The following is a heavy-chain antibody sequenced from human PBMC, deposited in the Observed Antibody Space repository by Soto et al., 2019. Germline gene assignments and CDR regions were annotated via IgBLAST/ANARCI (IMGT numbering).Heavy chain of an antibody. J-gene: IGHJ4*02. D-gene: IGHD3-16*01. Sequence: GGSLRLSCASSGFTVISNYMSWVRQAPGKGLEWVSVIYSGGSTYYADSVKGRFTISRDDSKNTAYLQMNSLKTEDTAVYYCTRLITPLDYWGRGTLVTVSS. CDR2: IYSGGST. CDR1: GFTVISNY. CDR3: TRLITPLDY. V-gene: IGHV3-66*04.